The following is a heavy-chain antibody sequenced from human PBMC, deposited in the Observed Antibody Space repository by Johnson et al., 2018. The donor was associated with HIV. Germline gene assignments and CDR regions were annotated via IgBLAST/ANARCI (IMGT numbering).Heavy chain of an antibody. CDR3: AKIWGDIAATGDAFDI. V-gene: IGHV3-66*02. Sequence: EVQLVESGGGLVQPGGSLRLSCSAPGFSVSSNYMTWVRQAPGKGLEWVSVIYSGGNTYYADSVKGRFSISRDNSKNTLYLQMDSLRPEDTAVYYCAKIWGDIAATGDAFDIWGQGTMVTVSS. CDR2: IYSGGNT. J-gene: IGHJ3*02. CDR1: GFSVSSNY. D-gene: IGHD5-12*01.